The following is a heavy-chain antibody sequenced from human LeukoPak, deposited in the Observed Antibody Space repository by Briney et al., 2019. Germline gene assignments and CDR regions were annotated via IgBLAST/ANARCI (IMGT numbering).Heavy chain of an antibody. Sequence: PGGSLRLSCAASGFSFSSYDMHWVRQVRGKGLEWVSAIGTAGDTFYPGSVKGRFTISRENVKDSMYLQMNSLRAEDTAVYYCARGGGYRSDLRGLRFYGLDVWGQGTTVTVSS. CDR2: IGTAGDT. J-gene: IGHJ6*02. V-gene: IGHV3-13*01. CDR3: ARGGGYRSDLRGLRFYGLDV. CDR1: GFSFSSYD. D-gene: IGHD5-24*01.